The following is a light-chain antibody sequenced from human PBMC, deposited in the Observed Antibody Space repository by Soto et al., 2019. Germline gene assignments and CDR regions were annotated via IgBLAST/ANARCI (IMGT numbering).Light chain of an antibody. CDR3: CSYAGSYTLV. CDR1: RSEVANYNY. J-gene: IGLJ2*01. Sequence: QSVLTQPRSVSGSPGQSVSISCTGTRSEVANYNYVSWYQQRPGKAPRLMISDVSKRPSGVPDRFSGSRSGNTASLTISGLQAEDEADYYCCSYAGSYTLVFGGGTKLTVL. V-gene: IGLV2-11*01. CDR2: DVS.